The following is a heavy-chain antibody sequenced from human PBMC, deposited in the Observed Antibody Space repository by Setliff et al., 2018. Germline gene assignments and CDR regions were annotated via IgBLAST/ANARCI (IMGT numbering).Heavy chain of an antibody. J-gene: IGHJ4*02. Sequence: ASVKVSCKASGYTFRQSIVSWVRQAPGQGLEWLGWIGVYSGNTYSAQRFQGRVSLTTDESTNTAYLELRRLKSDDTAVYYCSRLVRYCTTTTCQRLSGGEYWGQGTLVTVSS. V-gene: IGHV1-18*01. CDR1: GYTFRQSI. CDR2: IGVYSGNT. CDR3: SRLVRYCTTTTCQRLSGGEY. D-gene: IGHD2-8*01.